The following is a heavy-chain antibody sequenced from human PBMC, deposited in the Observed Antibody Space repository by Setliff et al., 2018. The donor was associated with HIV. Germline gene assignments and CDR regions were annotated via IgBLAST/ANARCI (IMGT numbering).Heavy chain of an antibody. J-gene: IGHJ6*03. CDR2: ISTSSRNI. CDR3: TTGDTNPIYPQYMDI. D-gene: IGHD2-21*01. Sequence: AGGSLRLSCGASGFTLSTYKMNWVRQAPGKGLEWVASISTSSRNIDYADSLKGRFTISRDNARNSLYLQMNSLRAEVTAVYYCTTGDTNPIYPQYMDIWGRGTTVTVSS. CDR1: GFTLSTYK. V-gene: IGHV3-21*01.